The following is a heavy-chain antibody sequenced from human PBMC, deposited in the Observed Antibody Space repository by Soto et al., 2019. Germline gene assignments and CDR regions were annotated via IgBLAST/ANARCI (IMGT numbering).Heavy chain of an antibody. CDR2: ISGSGGTT. Sequence: EMQLLESGGGLVQPGGSLRLSCAASGLTFSRYAMTWVRQAPGKGLECVSAISGSGGTTYYVDSVKGRFTIFRDNSKNTLYLQMNSLRAEDTAVYYCAKATVDRLVAQKEYFQHWGQGTLVTVSS. V-gene: IGHV3-23*01. CDR1: GLTFSRYA. CDR3: AKATVDRLVAQKEYFQH. D-gene: IGHD6-19*01. J-gene: IGHJ1*01.